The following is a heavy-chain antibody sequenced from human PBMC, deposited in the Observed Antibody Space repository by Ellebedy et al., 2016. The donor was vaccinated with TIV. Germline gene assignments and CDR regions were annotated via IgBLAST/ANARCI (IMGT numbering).Heavy chain of an antibody. CDR2: IWYDGTKI. CDR3: AKGLTYGDSNWLDP. J-gene: IGHJ5*02. CDR1: GFTFSTCA. V-gene: IGHV3-33*06. D-gene: IGHD4-17*01. Sequence: GESMKISCAASGFTFSTCAMHWVRQAPGKGLEWVAHIWYDGTKIYYADSVKGRFTISRDNSKNTLYLQMTSLRVEDTAVYYFAKGLTYGDSNWLDPWGQGTLVTVSS.